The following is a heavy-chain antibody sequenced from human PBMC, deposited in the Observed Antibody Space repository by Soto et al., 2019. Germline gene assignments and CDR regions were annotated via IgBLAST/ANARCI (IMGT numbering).Heavy chain of an antibody. Sequence: GGSLRLSCTASGFTFTTFALHWVRQAPGKGLEWVAIIWSDGNDKYYADSVKGRFTIPADYSKNTLSLQMNSLRDEDTAVYYCVRGSYCSDGVRHNLGYFGPCGQGTLVTVSS. CDR2: IWSDGNDK. CDR3: VRGSYCSDGVRHNLGYFGP. V-gene: IGHV3-33*01. CDR1: GFTFTTFA. J-gene: IGHJ5*02. D-gene: IGHD2-8*01.